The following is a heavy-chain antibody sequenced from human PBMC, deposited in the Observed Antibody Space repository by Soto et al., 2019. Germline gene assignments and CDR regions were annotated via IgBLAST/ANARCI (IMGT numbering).Heavy chain of an antibody. J-gene: IGHJ6*02. V-gene: IGHV1-69*06. D-gene: IGHD6-19*01. CDR3: VVAVAAYYYYGMDV. Sequence: SVNVSCKSSGGTFSSYAISWVRQAPGQGLECMGGIIPIFGTANYAQKFQGRVTITADKSTSTAYMELSSLRSEDTAVYYCVVAVAAYYYYGMDVWGQGTTVTVSS. CDR2: IIPIFGTA. CDR1: GGTFSSYA.